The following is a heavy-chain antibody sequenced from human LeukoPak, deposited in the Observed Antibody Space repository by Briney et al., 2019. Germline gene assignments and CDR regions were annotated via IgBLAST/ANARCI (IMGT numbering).Heavy chain of an antibody. D-gene: IGHD1-26*01. V-gene: IGHV3-66*01. Sequence: GGSLRLSCAASGISVSYNYMSWVRRAPGKGLEWLSVIYPNASTFYTDSVKGRFTISRDSSMNTLHLQLSSLRADDTAVYYCGRDRGASGASWGQGTLVTVSS. CDR1: GISVSYNY. J-gene: IGHJ5*02. CDR2: IYPNAST. CDR3: GRDRGASGAS.